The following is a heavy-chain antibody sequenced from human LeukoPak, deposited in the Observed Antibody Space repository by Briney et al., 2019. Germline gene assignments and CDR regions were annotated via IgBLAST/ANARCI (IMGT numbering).Heavy chain of an antibody. J-gene: IGHJ4*02. D-gene: IGHD3-22*01. CDR3: TTDAYYYDSSGYYYFDY. CDR2: IKSKTDGGTT. CDR1: GFTFSNAW. V-gene: IGHV3-15*01. Sequence: GGSLRLPCAASGFTFSNAWMSWVRQAPGKGLEWVGRIKSKTDGGTTDYAAPVKGRFTISRDDSKNTLYLQMNSLKAEDTAVYYCTTDAYYYDSSGYYYFDYWGQGTLVTVSP.